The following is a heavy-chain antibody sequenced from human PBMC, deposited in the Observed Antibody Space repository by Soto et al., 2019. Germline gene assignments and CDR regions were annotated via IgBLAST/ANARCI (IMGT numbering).Heavy chain of an antibody. CDR2: IYSGGST. CDR3: ARRDFWSGYNDAFDI. Sequence: GGSLRLSCAASGFTVSSNYMSWVRQAPGKGLEWVSVIYSGGSTYYADSVKGRFTISRDNSKNTLYLQMNSLRAEDTAVYYCARRDFWSGYNDAFDIWGQGTMVTVSS. V-gene: IGHV3-66*04. CDR1: GFTVSSNY. D-gene: IGHD3-3*01. J-gene: IGHJ3*02.